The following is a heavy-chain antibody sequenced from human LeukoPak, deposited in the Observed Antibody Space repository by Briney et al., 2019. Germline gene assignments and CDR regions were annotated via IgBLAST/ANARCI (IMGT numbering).Heavy chain of an antibody. J-gene: IGHJ3*02. Sequence: SGGSLRLSCAASGFTFSSYSMNWVRQAPGKGLEWVSSISSSSTYIYYADSVKGRFTISRDNAKNSLYLQMNSLRAQDTAVYYCARVRTALAKDGFDIWGQGTMVTVSS. CDR1: GFTFSSYS. CDR3: ARVRTALAKDGFDI. CDR2: ISSSSTYI. D-gene: IGHD5-18*01. V-gene: IGHV3-21*01.